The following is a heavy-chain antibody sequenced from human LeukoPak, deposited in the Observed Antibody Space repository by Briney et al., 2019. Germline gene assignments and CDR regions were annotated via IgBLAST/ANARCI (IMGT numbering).Heavy chain of an antibody. D-gene: IGHD3/OR15-3a*01. Sequence: ASVKVSCKASGYTFTDYYMHWVQQAPGKGLEWMGLVDPEDGETIYAEKFQGRVTITADTSTDTAYMELSSLRSEDTAVYYCATARPGFGPFHYWGQGTLVTVSS. V-gene: IGHV1-69-2*01. J-gene: IGHJ4*02. CDR2: VDPEDGET. CDR1: GYTFTDYY. CDR3: ATARPGFGPFHY.